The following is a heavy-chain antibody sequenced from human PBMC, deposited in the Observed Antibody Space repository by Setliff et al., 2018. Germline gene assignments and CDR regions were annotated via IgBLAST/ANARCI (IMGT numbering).Heavy chain of an antibody. Sequence: KPSETLSLTCIVSGVSVSRHYWSWIRQPPGKTLEWIGYIYTGGSTTYNPSLKSRVTLSLDTSKNHLSLNLTSVTAADTAVYYCERRQLGTMENYWGPGALVTVSS. CDR3: ERRQLGTMENY. CDR1: GVSVSRHY. CDR2: IYTGGST. V-gene: IGHV4-4*08. J-gene: IGHJ4*02. D-gene: IGHD2-2*01.